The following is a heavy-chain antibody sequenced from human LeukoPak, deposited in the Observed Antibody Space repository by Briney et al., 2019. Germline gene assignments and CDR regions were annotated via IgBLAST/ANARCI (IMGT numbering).Heavy chain of an antibody. D-gene: IGHD6-13*01. CDR2: VIPIFGTA. CDR3: ARYSYSSSWYHPFDY. J-gene: IGHJ4*02. CDR1: GGTFSSYA. Sequence: GASVKVSCKASGGTFSSYAISWVRQAPGQGLELMGGVIPIFGTANYAQKFQGRVTITTDESTSTAYMELSSLRSEDTAVYYCARYSYSSSWYHPFDYWGQGTLVTVSS. V-gene: IGHV1-69*05.